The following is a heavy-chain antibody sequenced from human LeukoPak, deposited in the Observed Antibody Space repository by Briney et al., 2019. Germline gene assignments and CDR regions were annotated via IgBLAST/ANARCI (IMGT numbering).Heavy chain of an antibody. V-gene: IGHV4-30-4*01. J-gene: IGHJ4*02. CDR3: ARVGPGVWFDY. CDR1: GGSISSGDYY. CDR2: IYYSGST. D-gene: IGHD3-16*01. Sequence: SGTLSLTCTVSGGSISSGDYYWSWIRQPPGKGLEWIGNIYYSGSTYYNPSLKSRVTISVDTSKNQFSLRLSSVTAADTAVYYCARVGPGVWFDYWGQGTLVTVSS.